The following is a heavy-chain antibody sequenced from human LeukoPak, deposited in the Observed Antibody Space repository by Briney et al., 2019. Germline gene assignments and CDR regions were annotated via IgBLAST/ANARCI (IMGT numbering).Heavy chain of an antibody. CDR3: ARADWGFGNFDL. CDR1: GGSISSYY. V-gene: IGHV4-59*01. J-gene: IGHJ2*01. Sequence: SETLSLTCTVSGGSISSYYWSWIRQPPGKGLEWIGYIYYSGSTNYNPSLKSRVTISVDTSKNQFSLKLSSVTAADTAVYYCARADWGFGNFDLWGRGTLVTVS. CDR2: IYYSGST. D-gene: IGHD7-27*01.